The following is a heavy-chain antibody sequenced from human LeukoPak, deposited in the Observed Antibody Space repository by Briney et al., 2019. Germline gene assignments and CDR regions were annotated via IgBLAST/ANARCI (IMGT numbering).Heavy chain of an antibody. CDR1: GGSIINYY. J-gene: IGHJ4*02. V-gene: IGHV4-59*08. D-gene: IGHD2-15*01. Sequence: SETLALTCTVSGGSIINYYWSWIRQPPGKGLEWIGYIYHSGDTNHNPSLKSRVTISTDTSKNQFSLELSSVTAADTAVYYCARHPFATPFDYWGQGILVTVSS. CDR3: ARHPFATPFDY. CDR2: IYHSGDT.